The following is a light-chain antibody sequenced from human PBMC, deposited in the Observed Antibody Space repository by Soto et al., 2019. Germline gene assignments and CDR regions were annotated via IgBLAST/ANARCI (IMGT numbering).Light chain of an antibody. J-gene: IGLJ1*01. CDR2: KDS. CDR1: ALPKQY. Sequence: SYELTQPPSVSVSPGQTARITCSGDALPKQYAYWYQQKPGQAPVLVIYKDSERPSGIPERFSGSSSGTTVTLTISGVRAEDEADYYCQSADSSGTHYVFGTGTRVTVL. CDR3: QSADSSGTHYV. V-gene: IGLV3-25*02.